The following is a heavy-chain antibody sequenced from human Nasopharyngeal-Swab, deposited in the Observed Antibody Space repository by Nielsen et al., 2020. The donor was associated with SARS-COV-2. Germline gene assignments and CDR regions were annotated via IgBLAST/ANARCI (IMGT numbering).Heavy chain of an antibody. CDR3: ARGLYSSGFSYYYYGMDV. Sequence: WVGQAPGQGLEWMGGIIPIFGTANYAQKFQGRVTITADESTSTAYMELSSLRSEDTAVYYCARGLYSSGFSYYYYGMDVWGQGTTVTVSS. CDR2: IIPIFGTA. V-gene: IGHV1-69*01. D-gene: IGHD6-19*01. J-gene: IGHJ6*01.